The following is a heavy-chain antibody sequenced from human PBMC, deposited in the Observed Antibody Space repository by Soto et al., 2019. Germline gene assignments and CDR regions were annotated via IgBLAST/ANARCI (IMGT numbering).Heavy chain of an antibody. J-gene: IGHJ3*02. V-gene: IGHV3-11*01. CDR1: GFTSWDYD. D-gene: IGHD2-2*02. CDR3: VREGRSSTSCNTGCAFDI. Sequence: QVQLVGSGGALVKPGGSLRLSCAASGFTSWDYDMSWIRQVPGKGLEWVSYISRSGNTMYYGDYVKGRFTISRDNAENSVFLQMISLRAEDTAVYYCVREGRSSTSCNTGCAFDIWGQGTMVTVSS. CDR2: ISRSGNTM.